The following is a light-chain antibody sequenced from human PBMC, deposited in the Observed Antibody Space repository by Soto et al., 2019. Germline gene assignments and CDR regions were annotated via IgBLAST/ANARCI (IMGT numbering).Light chain of an antibody. CDR1: QSIGTY. Sequence: EIVLTHSPVTLSLSPGERATLSCRASQSIGTYLAWYQQKPDQAPRLLIYHASNRATGIPARFSGSGSGTDFTLTISSLQPEDFAVYYCQQRSDWTRTFGQGTKVEVK. CDR3: QQRSDWTRT. V-gene: IGKV3-11*01. J-gene: IGKJ1*01. CDR2: HAS.